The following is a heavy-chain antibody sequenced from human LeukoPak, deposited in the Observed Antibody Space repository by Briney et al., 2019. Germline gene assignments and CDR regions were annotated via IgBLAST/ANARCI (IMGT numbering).Heavy chain of an antibody. CDR1: GCTFSSNV. V-gene: IGHV1-69*04. CDR2: IIPIIGTP. J-gene: IGHJ4*02. D-gene: IGHD6-13*01. CDR3: ARAGGSSWYVSLYY. Sequence: GSSVKVSCKASGCTFSSNVIRWVRQAPGQGLEWMGRIIPIIGTPDYAQKFQGRVTITADKSTNTAYMELTSLKSDDTAVYYCARAGGSSWYVSLYYWGQGTLVTVSS.